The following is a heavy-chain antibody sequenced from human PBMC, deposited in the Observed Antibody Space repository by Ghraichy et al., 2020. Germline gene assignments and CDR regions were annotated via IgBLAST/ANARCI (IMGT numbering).Heavy chain of an antibody. Sequence: GGSLRLSCAVSGFAFSTYGMHWVRQAPGKGLEWVAFIQYDGNNIYYADSVKGRFTISRDNSKNTLYLQMNSLRDEDTAMYYCAKDQREVAAKGGPFDYWGQGTLVTFSS. D-gene: IGHD6-25*01. J-gene: IGHJ4*02. CDR3: AKDQREVAAKGGPFDY. CDR2: IQYDGNNI. CDR1: GFAFSTYG. V-gene: IGHV3-30*02.